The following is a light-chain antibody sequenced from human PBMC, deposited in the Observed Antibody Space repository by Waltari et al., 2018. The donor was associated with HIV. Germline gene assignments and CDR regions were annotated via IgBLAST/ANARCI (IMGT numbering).Light chain of an antibody. CDR3: QKYNSAPHT. J-gene: IGKJ1*01. CDR1: QDIGSS. Sequence: DIRMTQSPSSLSASVGDRITITCRASQDIGSSLAWYQQMPGTVPKLAIFSASPLQSGVSSRFSGSGSGTYFTLTISSLQPEDAATYFCQKYNSAPHTFGQGTRVEI. V-gene: IGKV1-27*01. CDR2: SAS.